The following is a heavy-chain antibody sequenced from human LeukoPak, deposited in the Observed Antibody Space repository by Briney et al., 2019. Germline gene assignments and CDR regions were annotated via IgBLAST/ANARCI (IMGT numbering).Heavy chain of an antibody. D-gene: IGHD3-10*01. J-gene: IGHJ4*02. CDR2: ISYDGSNK. Sequence: PGGSLRLSCAASGFTISSYGIHWVRQAPGKGLEWVAVISYDGSNKYYADSVKGRFTISRDNSKNTLYLQMNSLRAEDTAVYYCAKDPSSGSGSYYNYFDYWGQGTLVTVSS. CDR3: AKDPSSGSGSYYNYFDY. CDR1: GFTISSYG. V-gene: IGHV3-30*18.